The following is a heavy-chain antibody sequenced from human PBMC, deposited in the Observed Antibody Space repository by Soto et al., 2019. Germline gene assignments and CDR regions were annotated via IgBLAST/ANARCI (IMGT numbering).Heavy chain of an antibody. V-gene: IGHV4-30-2*01. D-gene: IGHD3-22*01. J-gene: IGHJ3*02. Sequence: TLSLTCAVSGGSLSSSAYSWSWIRQPPGKGLEWIGFIYQSGSTYYNPSLKSRVTMSLDRPKNQFSLKLSSVTAADTAVYYCARELLFYDSDGFSWDDAFDIWGQG. CDR3: ARELLFYDSDGFSWDDAFDI. CDR2: IYQSGST. CDR1: GGSLSSSAYS.